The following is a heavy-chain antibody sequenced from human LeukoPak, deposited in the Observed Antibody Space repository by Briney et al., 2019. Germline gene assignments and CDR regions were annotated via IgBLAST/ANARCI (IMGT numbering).Heavy chain of an antibody. CDR1: GDSISRNNYY. CDR2: IFHSGST. D-gene: IGHD1-26*01. CDR3: ASSIVGATGYDY. J-gene: IGHJ4*02. Sequence: SETLSLTCTVSGDSISRNNYYWDWIRQPPGKGLEWIGKIFHSGSTSYNPSLKSRVTISVDTSKNQFSLKLSSVTAADTAVYYCASSIVGATGYDYWGQGTLVTVSS. V-gene: IGHV4-39*01.